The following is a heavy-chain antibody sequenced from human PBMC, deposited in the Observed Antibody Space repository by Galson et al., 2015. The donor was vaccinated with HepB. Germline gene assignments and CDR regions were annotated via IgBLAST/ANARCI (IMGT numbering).Heavy chain of an antibody. J-gene: IGHJ6*02. V-gene: IGHV3-73*01. Sequence: SLRLSCAASGFTFSDSTLHWVRQASGKGLEWVGHITTKPKNYATGHAASVKGRFTFSRDDSKNTAYLQMDSLKTEDTAVYYCVSGSRGGYYCGMDVWGRGTTVTVSS. CDR3: VSGSRGGYYCGMDV. CDR2: ITTKPKNYAT. CDR1: GFTFSDST. D-gene: IGHD3-10*01.